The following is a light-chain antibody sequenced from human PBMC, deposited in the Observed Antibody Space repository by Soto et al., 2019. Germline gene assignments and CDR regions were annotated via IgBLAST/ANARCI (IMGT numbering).Light chain of an antibody. Sequence: EIVLTQSPATLSLSPGERPTLSCRASQSVSSYLAWYQQKPGQAPRLLIYDASNRATGIPARFSGSGSGTDFTLTISSLEPEDSAVDYCQQRSNWPPTFGQGTKLEIK. V-gene: IGKV3-11*01. CDR1: QSVSSY. CDR2: DAS. J-gene: IGKJ2*01. CDR3: QQRSNWPPT.